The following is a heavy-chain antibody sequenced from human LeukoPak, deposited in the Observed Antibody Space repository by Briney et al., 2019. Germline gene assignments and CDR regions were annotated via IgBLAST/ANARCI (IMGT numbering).Heavy chain of an antibody. Sequence: AAVKVSCRACGCTFTSYDINWVRQATGEGREGMGWMNPNSGNTGSAQRFQGRVTITRDTYRSTAYMELRSLTSEDPAVYYCARAPLVRLPSSFVPWRQGTLVTVSS. CDR2: MNPNSGNT. V-gene: IGHV1-8*01. J-gene: IGHJ5*02. CDR1: GCTFTSYD. D-gene: IGHD3-16*02. CDR3: ARAPLVRLPSSFVP.